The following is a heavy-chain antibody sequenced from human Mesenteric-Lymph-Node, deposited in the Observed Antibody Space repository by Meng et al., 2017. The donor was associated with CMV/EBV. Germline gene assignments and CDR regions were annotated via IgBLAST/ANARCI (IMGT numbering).Heavy chain of an antibody. D-gene: IGHD3-10*01. CDR1: GFTFINYA. Sequence: GESLKISCAASGFTFINYAMSWVRQAPGKGPEWVSAISGSGDTTYYADFVKGRLTISRDSSKNMLYLQMNSLRAEDTAVYYCVKDRLTIAFLDYWGQGAQVTVSS. CDR2: ISGSGDTT. J-gene: IGHJ4*02. CDR3: VKDRLTIAFLDY. V-gene: IGHV3-23*01.